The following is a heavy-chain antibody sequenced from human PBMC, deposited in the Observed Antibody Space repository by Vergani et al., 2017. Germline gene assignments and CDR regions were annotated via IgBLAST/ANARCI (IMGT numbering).Heavy chain of an antibody. D-gene: IGHD2-8*01. CDR1: GFTFSSYA. Sequence: EVQLLESGGGLVQPGGSLRLSCAASGFTFSSYAMSWVRQAPGKGLEWVSGISGSGGFTYYADSVKGRFTISRDNSKNTMFLQMNNLRAEDTAVYYCARQSRDVFCTNGVCPLGYWGQGALVTVSS. V-gene: IGHV3-23*01. J-gene: IGHJ4*02. CDR3: ARQSRDVFCTNGVCPLGY. CDR2: ISGSGGFT.